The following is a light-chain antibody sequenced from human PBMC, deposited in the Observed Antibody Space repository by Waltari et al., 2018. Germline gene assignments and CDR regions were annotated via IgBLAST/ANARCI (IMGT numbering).Light chain of an antibody. CDR1: QSISSW. V-gene: IGKV1-12*01. J-gene: IGKJ2*03. CDR2: QAS. Sequence: DIQMTQSQSSLSASVGDTVTITCRASQSISSWLDWYQQKPGKVPKLLIYQASSLQSGVPSRFRGSGSGTEFTLTISSLQPEDFAIYYCLQYNSSPYSFGQGTKVEIK. CDR3: LQYNSSPYS.